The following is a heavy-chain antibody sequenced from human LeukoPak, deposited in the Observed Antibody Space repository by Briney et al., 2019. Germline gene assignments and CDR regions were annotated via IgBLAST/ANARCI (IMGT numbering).Heavy chain of an antibody. D-gene: IGHD6-19*01. CDR2: IAYDGSNK. CDR1: GFSFSTYG. Sequence: GGFLRLSCAASGFSFSTYGMHWVRQAPGKGLEWVALIAYDGSNKYYGDSVKGRFTISRDNSKNTLYLQMNSLRAEDTAVYYCAKEGGSGWYGDYWGQGTLVTVSP. CDR3: AKEGGSGWYGDY. V-gene: IGHV3-30*18. J-gene: IGHJ4*02.